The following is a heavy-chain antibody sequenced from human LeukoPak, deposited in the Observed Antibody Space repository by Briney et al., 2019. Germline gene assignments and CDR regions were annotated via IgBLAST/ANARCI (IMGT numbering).Heavy chain of an antibody. J-gene: IGHJ5*02. V-gene: IGHV2-5*02. Sequence: SGPKLVNPTQTLTLTCTFSGFSLSTSGVGVGWIRQPPGKALEWLALIYWDDDKRYSPSLKSRLTITKDTSKNQVVLTMTNMDPVDTATYYCAHRPAAAAEAINWFDPWGQGTLVTVSS. CDR3: AHRPAAAAEAINWFDP. CDR1: GFSLSTSGVG. CDR2: IYWDDDK. D-gene: IGHD6-13*01.